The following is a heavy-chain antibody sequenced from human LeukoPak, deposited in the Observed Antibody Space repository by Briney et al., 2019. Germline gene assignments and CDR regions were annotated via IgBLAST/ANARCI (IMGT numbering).Heavy chain of an antibody. J-gene: IGHJ4*02. D-gene: IGHD4-17*01. CDR3: ARSTVTRGADDY. V-gene: IGHV4-31*03. CDR2: IYYSGST. Sequence: PSETLSLTCTVSGGSISSGGYYWSWIRQHPGKGLEWIGYIYYSGSTYYNPSLKSRVTISVDTSKNQFSLRLSSVTAADTAVYYCARSTVTRGADDYWGQGTLVTVSS. CDR1: GGSISSGGYY.